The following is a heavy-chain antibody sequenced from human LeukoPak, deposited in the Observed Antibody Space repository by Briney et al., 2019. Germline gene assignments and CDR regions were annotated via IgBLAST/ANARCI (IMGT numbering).Heavy chain of an antibody. CDR3: WVPATAGEADY. D-gene: IGHD2-2*01. V-gene: IGHV3-7*01. J-gene: IGHJ4*02. CDR1: GFTFSSYW. CDR2: IKQDGSEK. Sequence: QSGGSLRLSCAASGFTFSSYWMSWVRQAPGKGLEWVANIKQDGSEKYYVDSVKGRFTISRDNAKNSLYLQMNSLRAEDTAVYYCWVPATAGEADYWGQGTLVTVSS.